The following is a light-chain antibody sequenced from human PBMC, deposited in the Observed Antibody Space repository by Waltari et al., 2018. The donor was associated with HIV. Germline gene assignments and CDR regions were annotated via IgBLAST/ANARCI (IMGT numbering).Light chain of an antibody. Sequence: DIQMTQSPSSLSASVGDRVIITCRAGQDIGNDLNWFQQKPGKAPKRLIYAASILQREVPSRFSGSGSGTEFTLTVNGLQPEDFATYYCLQHNTYPWTFGQGTKVEVK. CDR2: AAS. CDR3: LQHNTYPWT. V-gene: IGKV1-17*01. J-gene: IGKJ1*01. CDR1: QDIGND.